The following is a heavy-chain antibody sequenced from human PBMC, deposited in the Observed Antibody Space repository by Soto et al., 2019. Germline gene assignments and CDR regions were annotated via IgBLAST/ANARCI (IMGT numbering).Heavy chain of an antibody. CDR2: LYYSKIT. CDR3: ARSGFP. CDR1: GGPIRSGGYY. D-gene: IGHD1-26*01. J-gene: IGHJ5*02. Sequence: QVQLQESGPGLVKPSQTLSLTCTVSGGPIRSGGYYWRWIRQHPGKGLEWTGYLYYSKITYYNTSLKGRVTISLDTSMDQFSLKLTSVTAADTGVYFCARSGFPWCQGTLGTVSA. V-gene: IGHV4-31*03.